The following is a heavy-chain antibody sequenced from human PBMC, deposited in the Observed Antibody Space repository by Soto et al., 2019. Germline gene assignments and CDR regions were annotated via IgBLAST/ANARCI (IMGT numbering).Heavy chain of an antibody. CDR3: ARAGSGTDGGYCSGGSCYFYYYMDV. CDR1: GGSISSGDYY. Sequence: PSETLSLTCTVSGGSISSGDYYWSWIRQPPGKGLEWIGYIYYSGSTNYNPSLKSRVTISVDTSKNQFSLKLSSVTAADTAVYYCARAGSGTDGGYCSGGSCYFYYYMDVWGKGTTVTVSS. D-gene: IGHD2-15*01. J-gene: IGHJ6*03. V-gene: IGHV4-61*08. CDR2: IYYSGST.